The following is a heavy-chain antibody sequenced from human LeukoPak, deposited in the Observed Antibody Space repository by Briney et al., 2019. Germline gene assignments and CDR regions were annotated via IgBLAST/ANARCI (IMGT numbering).Heavy chain of an antibody. Sequence: SETLSLTCNVSGASMSSNYWSWIRQPPGKGLEWIGYIYHSGNTNYSPSLESRVTMSVDESKNQFSLRVHFVSAADTAVYYCASTRRAAVAGRFDSWGEGSLVTVSS. J-gene: IGHJ4*02. V-gene: IGHV4-4*09. CDR1: GASMSSNY. CDR3: ASTRRAAVAGRFDS. CDR2: IYHSGNT. D-gene: IGHD6-19*01.